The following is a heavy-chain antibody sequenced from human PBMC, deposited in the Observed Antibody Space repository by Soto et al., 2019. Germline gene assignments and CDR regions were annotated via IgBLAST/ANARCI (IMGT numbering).Heavy chain of an antibody. D-gene: IGHD3-10*01. Sequence: KVSFKASGGTFSSYAISWVRQAPGQGLEWMGRIIPIFGTANYAQKFQGRVTITADKSTSTAYRELSSLRSEDTAVYYCAREDGSGRYYPSKFDYWGQGTLVTVSS. V-gene: IGHV1-69*06. J-gene: IGHJ4*02. CDR3: AREDGSGRYYPSKFDY. CDR1: GGTFSSYA. CDR2: IIPIFGTA.